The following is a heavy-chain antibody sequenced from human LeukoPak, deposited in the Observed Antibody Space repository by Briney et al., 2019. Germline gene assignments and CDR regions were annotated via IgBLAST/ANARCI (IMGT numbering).Heavy chain of an antibody. CDR3: ASVEMATIDAFDI. J-gene: IGHJ3*02. CDR1: GGTFSSYA. Sequence: ASVKVSCKASGGTFSSYAISWVRQAPGQGLEWMGGIIPIFGAANYAQKFQGRVTITADESTSTAYMELSSLRSEGTAVYYCASVEMATIDAFDIWGQGTMVTVSS. CDR2: IIPIFGAA. V-gene: IGHV1-69*13. D-gene: IGHD5-24*01.